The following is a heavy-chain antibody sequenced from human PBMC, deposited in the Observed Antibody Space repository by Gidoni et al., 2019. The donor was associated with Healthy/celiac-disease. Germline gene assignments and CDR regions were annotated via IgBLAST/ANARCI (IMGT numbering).Heavy chain of an antibody. CDR1: GGSISSSSYY. D-gene: IGHD3-9*01. Sequence: QLQLQESGPGLVTPSETLSLTCTVSGGSISSSSYYWGWIRQPPGKGLEWIGSIYYSGSTYYNPSLKSRVTISVDTSKNQFSLKLSSVTAADTAVYYCARRPYDILTGYQGYMDVWGKGTTVTVSS. CDR2: IYYSGST. V-gene: IGHV4-39*01. J-gene: IGHJ6*03. CDR3: ARRPYDILTGYQGYMDV.